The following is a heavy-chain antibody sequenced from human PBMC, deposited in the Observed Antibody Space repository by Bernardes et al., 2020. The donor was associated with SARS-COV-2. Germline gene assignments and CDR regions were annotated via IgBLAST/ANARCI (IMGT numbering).Heavy chain of an antibody. D-gene: IGHD2-21*01. V-gene: IGHV3-74*01. J-gene: IGHJ2*01. Sequence: GGSLRLSCEASGFSLSNYWMHWVRQVPGKGLVWLSRIGDGATTYADSVKVRFSISRDKASNTLHLQMDNLRVEDTAVYYCGKRAEVANHWYLDLWGRGTLVTVSS. CDR3: GKRAEVANHWYLDL. CDR1: GFSLSNYW. CDR2: IGDGAT.